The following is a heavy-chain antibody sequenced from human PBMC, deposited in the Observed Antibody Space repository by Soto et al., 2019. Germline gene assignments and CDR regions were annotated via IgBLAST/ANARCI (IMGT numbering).Heavy chain of an antibody. V-gene: IGHV3-23*01. D-gene: IGHD3-22*01. Sequence: GESLKISCAASGFTFSSYAMSWVCQAPGKGLEWVSAISGSGGSTYYADSVKGRFTISRDNSKNTLYLQMNSLRAEDTAVYYCATPADSSGYYYFDYWGQGTLVTVSS. J-gene: IGHJ4*02. CDR1: GFTFSSYA. CDR3: ATPADSSGYYYFDY. CDR2: ISGSGGST.